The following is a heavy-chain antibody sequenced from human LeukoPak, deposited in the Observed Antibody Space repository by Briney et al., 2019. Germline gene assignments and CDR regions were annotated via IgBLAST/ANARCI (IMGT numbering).Heavy chain of an antibody. J-gene: IGHJ4*02. CDR2: ISGSGDST. V-gene: IGHV3-23*01. CDR1: GFTFSTYA. Sequence: PGGSLRLSCAASGFTFSTYAMSWVRQAPGKGLEWVSTISGSGDSTYYADSVKGRFTISRDNSKNTLFLQMNSLTAEDTAAYYCAKFPRSHCSSASCYAPFDYWGQGTLVTVSS. CDR3: AKFPRSHCSSASCYAPFDY. D-gene: IGHD2-2*01.